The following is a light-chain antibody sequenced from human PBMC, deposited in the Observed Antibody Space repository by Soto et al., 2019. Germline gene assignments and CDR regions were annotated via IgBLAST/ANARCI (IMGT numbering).Light chain of an antibody. CDR1: QGISTW. CDR3: QQYNTSPLT. CDR2: KAS. V-gene: IGKV1-5*03. J-gene: IGKJ4*01. Sequence: DIQMTQSPSTLSASVGDRVTITCRASQGISTWLAWYQQKPGKAPKLLIYKASNLEGGVPSRFSGSGSGTEFTITISSLPPDDFATYYCQQYNTSPLTFGGGTKVEIK.